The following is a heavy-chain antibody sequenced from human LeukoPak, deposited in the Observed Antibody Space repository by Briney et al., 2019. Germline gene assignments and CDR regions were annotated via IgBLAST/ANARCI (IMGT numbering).Heavy chain of an antibody. CDR2: ISAYNGNT. Sequence: HGASVKVSCKASGNTFTSYAITWVRQAPGQGLEWMGWISAYNGNTNYAQKLQGRVTMTTDTSTSTAYMELSSLRSEDTAVYYCARDLLGSGKVDYWGQGTLVTVSS. CDR3: ARDLLGSGKVDY. D-gene: IGHD3-10*01. J-gene: IGHJ4*02. V-gene: IGHV1-18*01. CDR1: GNTFTSYA.